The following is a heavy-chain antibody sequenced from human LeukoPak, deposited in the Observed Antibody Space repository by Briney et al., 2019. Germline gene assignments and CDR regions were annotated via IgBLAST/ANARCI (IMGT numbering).Heavy chain of an antibody. CDR3: ARGMGSGWYYNWFDP. CDR2: ISYDGSNK. Sequence: GRSLRLSCAASGFTFSSYAMHWVRQAPGKGLEWVAVISYDGSNKYYADSVKGRFTISRDNSKNTLYLQMNSLRAEVTAVYYCARGMGSGWYYNWFDPWGQGTLVTVSS. CDR1: GFTFSSYA. D-gene: IGHD6-19*01. V-gene: IGHV3-30*04. J-gene: IGHJ5*02.